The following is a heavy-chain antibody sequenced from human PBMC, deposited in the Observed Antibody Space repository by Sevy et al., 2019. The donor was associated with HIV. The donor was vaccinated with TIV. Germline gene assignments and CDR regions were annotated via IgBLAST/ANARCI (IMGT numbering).Heavy chain of an antibody. CDR1: GYTFTVYY. Sequence: ASVKVSCKDSGYTFTVYYIHWVRQAPGQGLEWMGWINPHIGGRNFAQKFQGRVTMTRDTSISTAHLDLSRLRSDDTAIYYCARGDSLVVPPATADYWGQGTLVTVSS. J-gene: IGHJ4*02. V-gene: IGHV1-2*02. CDR2: INPHIGGR. CDR3: ARGDSLVVPPATADY. D-gene: IGHD2-2*01.